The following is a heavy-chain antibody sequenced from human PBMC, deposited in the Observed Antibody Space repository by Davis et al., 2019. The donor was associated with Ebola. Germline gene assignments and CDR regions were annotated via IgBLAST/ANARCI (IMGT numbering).Heavy chain of an antibody. CDR1: GFTFSSYW. J-gene: IGHJ4*02. CDR3: AREYGSYAYWDY. Sequence: PGGSLRLSCAASGFTFSSYWMHWVRQAPGKGLVWVSRINSDGSSTSYADSVKGRFTISRDNAKNTLYLQMNSLRAEDTAVYYCAREYGSYAYWDYWGQGTLVTVSS. CDR2: INSDGSST. V-gene: IGHV3-74*01. D-gene: IGHD1-26*01.